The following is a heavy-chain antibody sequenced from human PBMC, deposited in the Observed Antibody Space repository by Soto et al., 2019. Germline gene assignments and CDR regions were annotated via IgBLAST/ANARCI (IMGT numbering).Heavy chain of an antibody. CDR2: ISYDGSNK. V-gene: IGHV3-30*18. Sequence: QVQLVESGGGVVQPGRSLRLSCAASGFTFSSYGMHWVRQAPGKGLEWVAVISYDGSNKYYADSVKGRFTISRDNSKNTLYLQMNSLRAEDTAVYYCAKDAPYDSGYYFDYWGQGTLVTVSS. D-gene: IGHD3-22*01. CDR3: AKDAPYDSGYYFDY. CDR1: GFTFSSYG. J-gene: IGHJ4*02.